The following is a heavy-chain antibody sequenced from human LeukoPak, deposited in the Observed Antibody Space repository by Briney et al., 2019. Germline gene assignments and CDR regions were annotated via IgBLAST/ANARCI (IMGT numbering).Heavy chain of an antibody. J-gene: IGHJ2*01. CDR2: VHSSGST. V-gene: IGHV4-59*01. CDR1: GDSISGYY. CDR3: ARPASGFDDSIFDL. D-gene: IGHD5-12*01. Sequence: PSETLSLTCTVSGDSISGYYWNWVRQPAGKGLEWIGCVHSSGSTNYNPSLKSRVTISVDTSKNQFSLKLSSVTAADTAVYYCARPASGFDDSIFDLWGRGTLVTVSS.